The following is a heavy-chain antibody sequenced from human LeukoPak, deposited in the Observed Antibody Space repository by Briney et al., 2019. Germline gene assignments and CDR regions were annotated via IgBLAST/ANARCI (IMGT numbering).Heavy chain of an antibody. J-gene: IGHJ4*02. V-gene: IGHV4-4*07. Sequence: SETLSLTCTVSGGSISSYYWSWIRQPAGKGLEWIGRIYTSGSTNYNPSLKSRVTMSVDTSKNQFSLKLSSVTAADTAVYYCAREAYYYDSSGQNTLGYWGQGTLVTVSS. D-gene: IGHD3-22*01. CDR1: GGSISSYY. CDR2: IYTSGST. CDR3: AREAYYYDSSGQNTLGY.